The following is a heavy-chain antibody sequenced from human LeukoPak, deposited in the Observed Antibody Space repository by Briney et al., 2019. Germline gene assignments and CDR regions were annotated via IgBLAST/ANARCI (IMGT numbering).Heavy chain of an antibody. CDR2: IYHSGST. J-gene: IGHJ4*02. Sequence: SGTLSLTCAVSGGSLSSSNWWSWVRQPPGKGLEWIGEIYHSGSTNYNPSLKSRVTISVDKSKNPFSLKLSSVTAADTAVYYCARSRGYSYGTTFLDYWGQGTLVTVSS. CDR1: GGSLSSSNW. V-gene: IGHV4-4*02. CDR3: ARSRGYSYGTTFLDY. D-gene: IGHD5-18*01.